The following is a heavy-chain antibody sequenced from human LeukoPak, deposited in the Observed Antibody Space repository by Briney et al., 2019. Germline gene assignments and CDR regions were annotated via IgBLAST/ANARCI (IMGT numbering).Heavy chain of an antibody. CDR2: TSSSSTYI. V-gene: IGHV3-21*01. J-gene: IGHJ3*02. CDR3: AREASDAFDI. Sequence: TGGSLRLSCAGSGFTFSTYSMNWVRQAPGKGLEWVSSTSSSSTYIWYADSVKGRFTISRDDAKNSLYLQMNSLRAEDTAVYYCAREASDAFDIWGQGTMVTVSS. CDR1: GFTFSTYS.